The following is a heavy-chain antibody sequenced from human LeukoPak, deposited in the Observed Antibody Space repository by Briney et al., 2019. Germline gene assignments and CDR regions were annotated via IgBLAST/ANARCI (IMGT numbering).Heavy chain of an antibody. CDR2: INPSGGST. V-gene: IGHV1-46*01. CDR3: ARAFTVTQLFDY. Sequence: ASVKVSCKASRYTFTSYYMHWVRQAPGQGLEWMGIINPSGGSTSYAQKFQGRVTMTRDTSTSTVYMELSSLRSEDTAVYYCARAFTVTQLFDYWGQGTLVTVSS. J-gene: IGHJ4*02. D-gene: IGHD4-17*01. CDR1: RYTFTSYY.